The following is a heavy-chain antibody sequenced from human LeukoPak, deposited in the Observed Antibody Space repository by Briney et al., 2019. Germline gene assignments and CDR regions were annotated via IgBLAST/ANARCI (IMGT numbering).Heavy chain of an antibody. J-gene: IGHJ4*02. CDR2: INTNYGST. V-gene: IGHV1-46*01. Sequence: GASVKVSCKASGYTFTSYGISWVRQAPGQGLEWMGLINTNYGSTSYAQKFLGRVSLTRDTSTSTVYMELSSLRSEDTAVYYCARGNLEGNWNDLLAPYWGQGTLVTVSS. CDR1: GYTFTSYG. D-gene: IGHD1-20*01. CDR3: ARGNLEGNWNDLLAPY.